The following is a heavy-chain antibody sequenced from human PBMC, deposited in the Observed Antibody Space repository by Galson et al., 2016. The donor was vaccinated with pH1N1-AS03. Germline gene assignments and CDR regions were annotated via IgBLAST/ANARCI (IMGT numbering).Heavy chain of an antibody. J-gene: IGHJ6*02. Sequence: SVKVSCKASGGTFRNYAISWVRQAPGQGLEWMGGVIPIFETGNPAQNFQGRLTITADESTTTAYMELSSLTSDDTAVYYCARGPDYWSDRFYYFGMDVWGQGTTVTVSS. V-gene: IGHV1-69*13. CDR1: GGTFRNYA. D-gene: IGHD1-1*01. CDR3: ARGPDYWSDRFYYFGMDV. CDR2: VIPIFETG.